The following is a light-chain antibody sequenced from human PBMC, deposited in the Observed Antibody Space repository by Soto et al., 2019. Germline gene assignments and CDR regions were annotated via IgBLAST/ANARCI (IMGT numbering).Light chain of an antibody. V-gene: IGLV2-23*01. CDR1: SSDVGSYNL. J-gene: IGLJ1*01. Sequence: QSVLTQPASVSGSPGQSITISCTGTSSDVGSYNLVSWYQQHPGKAPKLMIYEGSKRPSGVSNRFSGSKSGNTASLTISGLQAEDEADYYCCSDAGSTYVFGTGTKLTVL. CDR3: CSDAGSTYV. CDR2: EGS.